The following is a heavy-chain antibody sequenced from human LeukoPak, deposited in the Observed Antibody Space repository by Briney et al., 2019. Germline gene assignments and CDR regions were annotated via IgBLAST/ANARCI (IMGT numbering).Heavy chain of an antibody. J-gene: IGHJ6*03. Sequence: SETLSLTCTVSGGSISSYYWSWIRQPPGKGLEWIGYIYYSGSTNYNPSLKSRVTISVDTSKNQFSLKLSSVTAADTAVYYCARGGSRVAAVYYYYYIDVWGKGTTVTVSS. CDR2: IYYSGST. CDR3: ARGGSRVAAVYYYYYIDV. V-gene: IGHV4-59*01. D-gene: IGHD6-13*01. CDR1: GGSISSYY.